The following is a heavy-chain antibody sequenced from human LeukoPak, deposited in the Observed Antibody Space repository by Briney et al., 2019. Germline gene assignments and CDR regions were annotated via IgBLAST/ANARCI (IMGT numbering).Heavy chain of an antibody. J-gene: IGHJ6*02. CDR3: ARASPMVRGVTRSYYYYGMDV. Sequence: GGSLRLSCTASGFNFGIYGMHWVRQAPGKGLEWVAVMWDDGTNEYYVESVKGRFTISRDNGKRTLYLQMNSLRVEDTAVYYCARASPMVRGVTRSYYYYGMDVWGQGTTVTVSS. D-gene: IGHD3-10*01. CDR1: GFNFGIYG. CDR2: MWDDGTNE. V-gene: IGHV3-33*01.